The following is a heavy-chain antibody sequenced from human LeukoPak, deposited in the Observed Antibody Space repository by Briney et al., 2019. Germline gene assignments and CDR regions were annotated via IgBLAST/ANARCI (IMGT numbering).Heavy chain of an antibody. J-gene: IGHJ4*02. CDR3: ARDGGMVSSYGHPEGAFDY. V-gene: IGHV1-18*01. CDR2: ISAYNGNT. Sequence: GASVKVSCKASGYTFTSYGISWVRQAPGQGLEWMGWISAYNGNTNYAQKLQGRVTMTTDTSTSTAYMELRSLRSDDTAVYYCARDGGMVSSYGHPEGAFDYWGQGTLVTVSS. CDR1: GYTFTSYG. D-gene: IGHD5-18*01.